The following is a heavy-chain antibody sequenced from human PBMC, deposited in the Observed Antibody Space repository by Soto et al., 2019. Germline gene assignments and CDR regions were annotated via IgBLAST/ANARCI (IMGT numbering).Heavy chain of an antibody. V-gene: IGHV1-18*04. CDR3: ARVRIVGAREIDF. CDR1: GYTFNRHG. D-gene: IGHD1-26*01. J-gene: IGHJ4*02. CDR2: ISGYNGDI. Sequence: QVPLVQSGGEVKKPGASVKVSCKASGYTFNRHGITWVRQAPGQGLEWMGWISGYNGDINYEQKFQGRVTLSSDTLTSTVYLELKSLRFVDTAVYYCARVRIVGAREIDFWGQGTLVTVSS.